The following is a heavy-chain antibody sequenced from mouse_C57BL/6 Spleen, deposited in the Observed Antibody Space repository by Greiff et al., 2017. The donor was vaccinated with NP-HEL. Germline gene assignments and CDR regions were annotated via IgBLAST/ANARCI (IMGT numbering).Heavy chain of an antibody. J-gene: IGHJ1*03. CDR3: TKAITTVAWYFDV. Sequence: EVQGVESGTVLARPGASVKMSCKTSGYTFTSYWMHWVKQRPGQGLEWIGAIYPGNSDTSYNQKFKGKAKLTAVTSASTAYMELSSLTNEDSAVYYCTKAITTVAWYFDVWGTGTTVTVSS. D-gene: IGHD1-1*01. CDR2: IYPGNSDT. CDR1: GYTFTSYW. V-gene: IGHV1-5*01.